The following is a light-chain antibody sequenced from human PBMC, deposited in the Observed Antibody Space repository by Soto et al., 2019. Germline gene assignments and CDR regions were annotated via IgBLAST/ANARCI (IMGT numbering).Light chain of an antibody. CDR2: LTS. V-gene: IGKV3-20*01. Sequence: EIVLTQSPGTLSLSPGETATLSCRASQNVNNNYMAWYQQKPGLAPRLLIYLTSSRATGVPDRFSGSGSGTEFTLTITSLQPDDFAVYYCQQFGATPLTFGGGTRVEIK. CDR3: QQFGATPLT. CDR1: QNVNNNY. J-gene: IGKJ4*01.